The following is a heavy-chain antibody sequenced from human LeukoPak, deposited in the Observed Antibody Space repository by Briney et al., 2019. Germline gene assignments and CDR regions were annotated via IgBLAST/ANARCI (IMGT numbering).Heavy chain of an antibody. CDR3: ARGRRDESNHRPIDY. D-gene: IGHD5-24*01. CDR2: IYHNENS. Sequence: SETLSLTCTVSGDSTSSYYWSWIRQPPGKGLEWIGYIYHNENSNYNPSLRSRVTISVDTSKNQFSLMLASVTDADTAVYYCARGRRDESNHRPIDYWGQGILVTVSS. CDR1: GDSTSSYY. V-gene: IGHV4-59*01. J-gene: IGHJ4*02.